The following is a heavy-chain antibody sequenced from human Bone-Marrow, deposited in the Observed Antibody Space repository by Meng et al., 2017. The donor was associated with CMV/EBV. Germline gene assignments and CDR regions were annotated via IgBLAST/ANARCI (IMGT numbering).Heavy chain of an antibody. D-gene: IGHD3-3*01. CDR2: IYYSGST. J-gene: IGHJ4*02. V-gene: IGHV4-39*01. Sequence: GSLRLSCTVSGGSISSSSYYWGWIRQPPGKGLEWIGSIYYSGSTYYNPSLKSRVTISVDTSKNQFSLKLSSVTAADTAVYYCARQWDYDFWSGYYTQRGYFDYWGQGTRVTVSS. CDR1: GGSISSSSYY. CDR3: ARQWDYDFWSGYYTQRGYFDY.